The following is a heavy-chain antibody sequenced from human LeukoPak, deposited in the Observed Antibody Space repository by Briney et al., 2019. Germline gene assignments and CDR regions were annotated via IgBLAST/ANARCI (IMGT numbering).Heavy chain of an antibody. Sequence: GGSLRLSCAATGFTFSSYAMSWVRQAPGKGLEWVSGVSGSGDSTYYADSVKGRFTISRDNSKNTLYLQMNSLRAEDTAVYYCARRSGIAVAGAFDYWGQGTLVTVSS. J-gene: IGHJ4*02. CDR2: VSGSGDST. CDR1: GFTFSSYA. V-gene: IGHV3-23*01. CDR3: ARRSGIAVAGAFDY. D-gene: IGHD6-19*01.